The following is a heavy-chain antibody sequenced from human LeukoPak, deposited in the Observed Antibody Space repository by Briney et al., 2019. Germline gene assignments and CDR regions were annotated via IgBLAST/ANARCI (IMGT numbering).Heavy chain of an antibody. J-gene: IGHJ4*02. V-gene: IGHV4-34*01. D-gene: IGHD5-18*01. CDR1: GGSFSGYY. CDR2: INHSGST. Sequence: PSETLSLTCAVYGGSFSGYYWSWIRQPPGKGLEWIGEINHSGSTNYNPSLKSRVTISVDTSKNQFSLKLSSGTAADTAVYYCARGPFRRGYSYGYGGFYFDYWGQGTLVTVSS. CDR3: ARGPFRRGYSYGYGGFYFDY.